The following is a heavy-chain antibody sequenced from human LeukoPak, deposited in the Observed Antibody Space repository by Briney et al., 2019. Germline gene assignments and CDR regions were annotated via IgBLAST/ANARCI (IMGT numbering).Heavy chain of an antibody. V-gene: IGHV1-2*02. Sequence: ASVKVSCKASGYTFTGYYMHWVRQAPGQGLEWMGWMNPKSGGTNYAQKFQGRVNMTRDTSISTAYMELSRLRSDDTAVYYCAREMGAGAAVVTAQAFDIWGQGTMVTVSS. CDR1: GYTFTGYY. CDR3: AREMGAGAAVVTAQAFDI. J-gene: IGHJ3*02. D-gene: IGHD2-21*02. CDR2: MNPKSGGT.